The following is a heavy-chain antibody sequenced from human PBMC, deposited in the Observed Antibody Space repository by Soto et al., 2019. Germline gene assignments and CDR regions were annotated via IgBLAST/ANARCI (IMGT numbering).Heavy chain of an antibody. CDR2: ISAYNGNT. J-gene: IGHJ6*02. Sequence: ASVKVSCKASGYTFTSYGISWVRQAPGQGLEWMGWISAYNGNTNYAQKLQGRVTMTTDTSTSTAYMELRSLRSDDTAVYYCAREGSSSGYYSYGMDVWGQGTTVTVSS. V-gene: IGHV1-18*01. D-gene: IGHD6-6*01. CDR1: GYTFTSYG. CDR3: AREGSSSGYYSYGMDV.